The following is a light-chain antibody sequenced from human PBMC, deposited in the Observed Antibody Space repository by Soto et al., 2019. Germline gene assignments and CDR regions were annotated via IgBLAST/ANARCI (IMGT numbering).Light chain of an antibody. CDR1: QSVSSN. J-gene: IGKJ1*01. Sequence: EILLTQSPGTLSLSPGERGTLSCRASQSVSSNNLAWYQQKPGQAPRLLIYGASTRATGIPARFSGSGSGAEFTLTISSLQSEDFAVYYCHQYNNWPPWTFGQGTKVDI. CDR3: HQYNNWPPWT. CDR2: GAS. V-gene: IGKV3-15*01.